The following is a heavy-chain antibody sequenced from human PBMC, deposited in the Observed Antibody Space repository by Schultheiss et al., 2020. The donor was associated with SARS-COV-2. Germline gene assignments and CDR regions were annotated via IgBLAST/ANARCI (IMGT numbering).Heavy chain of an antibody. CDR1: GYTFTSYG. J-gene: IGHJ4*02. CDR2: ISAYNGNT. V-gene: IGHV1-18*01. Sequence: GESLKISCKASGYTFTSYGISWVRQAPGQGLEWMGWISAYNGNTNYAQKLQGRVTMTTDTSTSTAYMELWSLRSDDTAVYYCASQQENDSSFDYWGQGTLVTVSS. D-gene: IGHD3-22*01. CDR3: ASQQENDSSFDY.